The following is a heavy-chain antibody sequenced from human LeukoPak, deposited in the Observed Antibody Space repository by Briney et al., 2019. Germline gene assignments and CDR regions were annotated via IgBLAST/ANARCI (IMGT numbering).Heavy chain of an antibody. CDR1: GFTFSSSA. CDR3: ARSRGGGITIFGAPRPAFDS. Sequence: GGSLRLSCAASGFTFSSSAMSWVRQAPGKGLEWVSAISNNGGYTYYADSVQGRFTISRDNSKSTLCLQMNSLRAEDTAVYYCARSRGGGITIFGAPRPAFDSWGQGTLVTVSS. J-gene: IGHJ5*01. V-gene: IGHV3-23*01. CDR2: ISNNGGYT. D-gene: IGHD3-3*01.